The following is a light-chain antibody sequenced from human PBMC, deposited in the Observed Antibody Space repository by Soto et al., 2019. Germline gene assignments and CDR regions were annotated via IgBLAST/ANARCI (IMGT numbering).Light chain of an antibody. CDR2: DVS. CDR3: SSFTTSTSYV. J-gene: IGLJ1*01. V-gene: IGLV2-14*03. Sequence: QSVLTQHASVSGSPGQSITISCTGTSSDVGAYDYVSWSQQHPGEVPKLMIFDVSDRPSGVSNRFSGSKSGNAASLTISGLQAEYEADYYCSSFTTSTSYVYVTVTKVTVL. CDR1: SSDVGAYDY.